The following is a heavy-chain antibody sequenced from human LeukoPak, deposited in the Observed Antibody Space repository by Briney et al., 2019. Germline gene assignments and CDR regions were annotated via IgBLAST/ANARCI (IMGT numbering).Heavy chain of an antibody. CDR3: ATYSSRNAREFQS. J-gene: IGHJ1*01. Sequence: PGGSLRLSCEASGFTFSNSWMTWVRQTPGKGLEWVANIKTDGSEKYCVDSVRGRFTISRDNAKNSLYLQMNSLRAEDTAVYYCATYSSRNAREFQSWGQGTLVTVSS. CDR2: IKTDGSEK. D-gene: IGHD2-2*01. V-gene: IGHV3-7*01. CDR1: GFTFSNSW.